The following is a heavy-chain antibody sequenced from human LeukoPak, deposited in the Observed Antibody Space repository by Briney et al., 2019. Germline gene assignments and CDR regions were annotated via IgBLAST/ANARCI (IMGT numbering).Heavy chain of an antibody. CDR2: IDPSDSYT. CDR3: ATYVGYCSSTSCYLDWFDP. D-gene: IGHD2-2*01. V-gene: IGHV5-10-1*01. J-gene: IGHJ5*02. CDR1: GYSFTSYW. Sequence: GESLKISCKGSGYSFTSYWISWVRQMPGKGLEWMGRIDPSDSYTNYSPSFQGHVTISADKSISTAYLQWGSLKASDTAMYYCATYVGYCSSTSCYLDWFDPWGQGTLVTVSS.